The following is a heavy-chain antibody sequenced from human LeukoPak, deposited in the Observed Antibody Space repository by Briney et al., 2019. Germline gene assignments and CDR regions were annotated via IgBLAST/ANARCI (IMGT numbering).Heavy chain of an antibody. J-gene: IGHJ4*02. Sequence: GGSLRLSCVVSGFPFISYEMNWVRQAPGKGLEWVSYISSGGTTIYYADSVKGRFSIPRDNAKNSLYLQMNSLRAQDTAVYYCARLGWGNYFDYWGQGTLVTVSS. CDR3: ARLGWGNYFDY. CDR2: ISSGGTTI. V-gene: IGHV3-48*03. D-gene: IGHD2-15*01. CDR1: GFPFISYE.